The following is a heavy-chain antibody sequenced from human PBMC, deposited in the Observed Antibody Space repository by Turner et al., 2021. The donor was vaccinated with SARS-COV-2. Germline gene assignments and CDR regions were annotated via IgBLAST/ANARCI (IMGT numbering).Heavy chain of an antibody. J-gene: IGHJ4*02. Sequence: QVQLVKSGAEVKKPGASVKVSCKVSGYTLTELSMHWVRQAPGKGLECMGGFDPEDVKTIYAQKFQGRVTMTEDTSTDTAYMELSSLRSEDTAVYYCATGYAYCGGDCSIDYWGQGTLVTVSS. D-gene: IGHD2-21*02. CDR3: ATGYAYCGGDCSIDY. CDR2: FDPEDVKT. V-gene: IGHV1-24*01. CDR1: GYTLTELS.